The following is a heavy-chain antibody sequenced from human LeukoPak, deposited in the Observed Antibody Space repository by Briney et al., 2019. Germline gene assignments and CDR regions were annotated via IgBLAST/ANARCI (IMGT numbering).Heavy chain of an antibody. D-gene: IGHD3-3*01. CDR2: IIPIFGTA. CDR1: GGTFSSYA. V-gene: IGHV1-69*13. CDR3: ARVAFADPYYDFWSGYQYLDY. J-gene: IGHJ4*02. Sequence: SVKVSCKASGGTFSSYAISWVRQAPGQGLEWMGGIIPIFGTANYAQKFQGRVTITADESTSTAYMELSSLRSEDTAVYYCARVAFADPYYDFWSGYQYLDYWGQGTLVTVSA.